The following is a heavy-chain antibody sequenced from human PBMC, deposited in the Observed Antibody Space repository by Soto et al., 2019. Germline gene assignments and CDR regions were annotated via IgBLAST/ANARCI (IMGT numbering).Heavy chain of an antibody. D-gene: IGHD6-19*01. CDR3: ARELAAVAGTGFDY. V-gene: IGHV6-1*01. CDR1: GDSVSGNSAA. CDR2: TYYRSKWYN. J-gene: IGHJ4*02. Sequence: SQTLSLTCAISGDSVSGNSAAWNWIRQSPSRGLEWLGRTYYRSKWYNDYAVSVKSRITINADTSKNHFSLQLNSMTPEDTAVLYCARELAAVAGTGFDYWGQGTLVTVSS.